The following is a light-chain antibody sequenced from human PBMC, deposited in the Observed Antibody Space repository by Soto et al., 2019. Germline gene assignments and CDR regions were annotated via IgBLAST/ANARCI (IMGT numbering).Light chain of an antibody. CDR3: MQALQTWT. Sequence: DIVMTQSPLSLPVTPGDPASISFSSSQSLLHSNGYNYLDWYLQKPGQSPQLLIYLGSNRASGVPDRFSGSGSGTDFTLKISRVEAEDVGVYYCMQALQTWTFGQGTKVDIK. CDR2: LGS. CDR1: QSLLHSNGYNY. V-gene: IGKV2-28*01. J-gene: IGKJ1*01.